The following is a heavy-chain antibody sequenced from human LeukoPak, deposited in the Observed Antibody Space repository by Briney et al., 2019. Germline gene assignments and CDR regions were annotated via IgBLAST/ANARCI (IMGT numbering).Heavy chain of an antibody. CDR3: ARRRAGRDWFDP. Sequence: SETLSLTCTVSGGSISSGGYFWTWIRQHPGKGLEWIGHIYYTGSTYYNPSLKSRVTISVDTSKNQFSLKLNSVTAADTAVYYCARRRAGRDWFDPWGQGTLVTVSS. J-gene: IGHJ5*02. V-gene: IGHV4-31*03. D-gene: IGHD6-19*01. CDR1: GGSISSGGYF. CDR2: IYYTGST.